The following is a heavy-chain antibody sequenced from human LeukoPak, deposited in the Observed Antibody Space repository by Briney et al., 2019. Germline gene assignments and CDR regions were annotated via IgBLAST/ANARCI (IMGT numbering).Heavy chain of an antibody. V-gene: IGHV4-59*01. J-gene: IGHJ3*02. CDR1: GGSISSYY. D-gene: IGHD3-22*01. CDR3: ARVLYDSNAYYAFDI. CDR2: IYYSGST. Sequence: SETLSLTCTVSGGSISSYYWSWIRQPPGKGLEWIGTIYYSGSTNYNPSLTSRVTISEDTSKNHFSLKLSSVTAADTAVYYCARVLYDSNAYYAFDIWGQGTMVTVSS.